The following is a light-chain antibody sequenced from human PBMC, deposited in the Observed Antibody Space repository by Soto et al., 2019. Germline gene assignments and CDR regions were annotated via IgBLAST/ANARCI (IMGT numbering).Light chain of an antibody. CDR2: AAH. J-gene: IGKJ4*01. Sequence: DIQMTQAPSSLSASVGDRVTITCRARQDISTYLAWYQQKPGKVPKLLISAAHTLQSGVPPRFRGSGSGTDFPLPISSLQPEDVATSYCQQYDTAPLTFGGGTKVEIK. CDR1: QDISTY. CDR3: QQYDTAPLT. V-gene: IGKV1-27*01.